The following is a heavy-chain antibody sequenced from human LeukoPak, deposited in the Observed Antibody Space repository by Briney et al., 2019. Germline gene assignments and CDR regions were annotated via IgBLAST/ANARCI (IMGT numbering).Heavy chain of an antibody. J-gene: IGHJ5*02. Sequence: SETLSLTCTVSGYSISSGYYWGWIRQPPGKGLEWIGSIYHSGSTYYNPSLKSRVTISVDTSKNQFSLKLSSVTAADTAVYYCARAGKALRFDWFDPWGQGTLVTVSS. CDR1: GYSISSGYY. CDR2: IYHSGST. V-gene: IGHV4-38-2*02. D-gene: IGHD3-3*01. CDR3: ARAGKALRFDWFDP.